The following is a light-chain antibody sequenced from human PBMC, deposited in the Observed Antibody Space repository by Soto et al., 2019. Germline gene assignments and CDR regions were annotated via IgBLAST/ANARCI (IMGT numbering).Light chain of an antibody. CDR3: QQYNSYWT. J-gene: IGKJ1*01. Sequence: DIQRTQSHYTLSASVGDRVTITCRASQSISSWLAWYQQKPGKAPKLLIYDASSLESGVPSRFSGSGSGTEFTLTISSLQPDDFATYYCQQYNSYWTFCQ. V-gene: IGKV1-5*01. CDR2: DAS. CDR1: QSISSW.